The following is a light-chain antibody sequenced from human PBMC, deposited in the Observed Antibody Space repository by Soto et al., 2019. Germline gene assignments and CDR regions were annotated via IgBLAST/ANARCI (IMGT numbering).Light chain of an antibody. CDR2: DVS. V-gene: IGKV3-15*01. Sequence: EIVLTQFPATLSVSPGERATLSCRASQSVRSNLAWYQQKPGQAPRLLIFDVSTRATNIPARFSGSGSGTEFTLTISSLQSEDFAVYYCQQYINWPPLTFGGGTKVDIK. CDR1: QSVRSN. CDR3: QQYINWPPLT. J-gene: IGKJ4*01.